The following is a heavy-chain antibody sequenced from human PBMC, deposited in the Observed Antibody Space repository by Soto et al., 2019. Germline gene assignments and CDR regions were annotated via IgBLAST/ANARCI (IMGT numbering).Heavy chain of an antibody. V-gene: IGHV1-18*04. CDR2: ISAYNGNT. CDR3: ARDRTPWSGDESFGTDDYYTMDV. Sequence: ASVNVSCKTSGYTFNNFGVTWVRQAPGQGLEWMGWISAYNGNTHYVEKFQGRVTMTTDTSMSTAYMELRSLRFDDTAVYFCARDRTPWSGDESFGTDDYYTMDVWGQGTTVTVSS. D-gene: IGHD3-3*01. CDR1: GYTFNNFG. J-gene: IGHJ6*02.